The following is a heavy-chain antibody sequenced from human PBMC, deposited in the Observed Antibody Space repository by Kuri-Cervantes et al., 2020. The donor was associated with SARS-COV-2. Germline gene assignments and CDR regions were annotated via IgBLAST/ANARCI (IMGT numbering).Heavy chain of an antibody. J-gene: IGHJ4*02. CDR1: GYTFTSYG. V-gene: IGHV1-18*01. CDR3: ARGPGSYHIWYYFDY. CDR2: ISAYNGNT. Sequence: ASLKISCNAAGYTFTSYGISWVRQAPGQGLEWMGWISAYNGNTNYAQKLQGRVTMTTDTSTSTAYMELRSLRSDDTAVYYCARGPGSYHIWYYFDYWGQGTLVTVSS. D-gene: IGHD1-26*01.